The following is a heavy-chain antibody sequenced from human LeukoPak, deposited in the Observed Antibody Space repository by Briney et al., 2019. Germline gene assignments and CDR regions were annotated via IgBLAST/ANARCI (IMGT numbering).Heavy chain of an antibody. CDR3: AKLPAASRIEFDP. J-gene: IGHJ5*02. CDR1: GFTFSSYS. V-gene: IGHV3-21*01. D-gene: IGHD6-25*01. CDR2: ISGSSSYI. Sequence: PGGSLRLSCAASGFTFSSYSMNWVRQAPGKGLEWVSSISGSSSYIYYADSVKGRFTISRDNAKNSLYLQMNSLRAEDTAVYYCAKLPAASRIEFDPWGQGTLVTVSS.